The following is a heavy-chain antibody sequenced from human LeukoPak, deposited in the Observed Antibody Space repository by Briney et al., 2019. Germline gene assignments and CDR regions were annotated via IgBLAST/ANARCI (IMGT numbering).Heavy chain of an antibody. Sequence: SETLSLTCTVSGGSISSYYWSWIRQPPGKGLEWFGYIYYSGSTNYNPSLKSRVTISVDTSKNQFSLKLSSVTAADTAVYYCARHPRYYDILEDAFDIWGQGTMVTVSS. CDR3: ARHPRYYDILEDAFDI. V-gene: IGHV4-59*08. J-gene: IGHJ3*02. D-gene: IGHD3-9*01. CDR2: IYYSGST. CDR1: GGSISSYY.